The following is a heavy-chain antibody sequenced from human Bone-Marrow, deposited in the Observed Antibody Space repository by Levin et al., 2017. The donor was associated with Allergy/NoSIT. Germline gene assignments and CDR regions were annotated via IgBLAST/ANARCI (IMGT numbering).Heavy chain of an antibody. V-gene: IGHV3-33*01. Sequence: HAGGSLRLSCAASGFTFSSYGMHWVRQAPGKGLEWVAVIWYDGSNKYYADSVKGRFTISRDNSKNTLYLQMNSLRAEDTAVYYCARDQRGQGGMDVWGQGTTVTVSS. CDR3: ARDQRGQGGMDV. J-gene: IGHJ6*02. D-gene: IGHD3-16*01. CDR1: GFTFSSYG. CDR2: IWYDGSNK.